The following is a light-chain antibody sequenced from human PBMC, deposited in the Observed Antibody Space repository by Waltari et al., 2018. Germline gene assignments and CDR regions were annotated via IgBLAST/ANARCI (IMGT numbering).Light chain of an antibody. CDR2: GDK. CDR3: AGLDDSLNGPV. CDR1: LSNIESNT. J-gene: IGLJ3*02. V-gene: IGLV1-44*01. Sequence: QSVLTQPPSASGTPGQRVTISCSGILSNIESNTVNWYRQLPGTAPKLLISGDKQRPSGVPDRVSGSKSGTSASLALSWLQSADEADYYCAGLDDSLNGPVFGGGTKLTVL.